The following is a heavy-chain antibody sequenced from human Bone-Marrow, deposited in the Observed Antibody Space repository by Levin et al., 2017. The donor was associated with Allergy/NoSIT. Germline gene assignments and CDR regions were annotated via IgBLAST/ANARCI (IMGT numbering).Heavy chain of an antibody. CDR3: ATEGPFYYDRSPLLGFES. Sequence: PGGSLRLSCAASGFTFSNYNMNWVRQAPGKGLEWVSYISSRGTPIYYADSVKGRFSISRDNAKNSLYLQMNSLRDEDTAVYFCATEGPFYYDRSPLLGFESWGQGTLVTVSS. D-gene: IGHD3-22*01. J-gene: IGHJ4*02. CDR2: ISSRGTPI. V-gene: IGHV3-48*02. CDR1: GFTFSNYN.